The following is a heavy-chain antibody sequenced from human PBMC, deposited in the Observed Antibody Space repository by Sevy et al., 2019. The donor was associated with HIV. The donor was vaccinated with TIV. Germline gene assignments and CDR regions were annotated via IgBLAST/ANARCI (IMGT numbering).Heavy chain of an antibody. CDR1: GGSISSYY. CDR2: IYYSGST. D-gene: IGHD3-3*01. V-gene: IGHV4-59*08. CDR3: ARHHDFWGVDP. Sequence: SETLSLTCTVSGGSISSYYWSWIRQPPGKGLEWIGYIYYSGSTNYNPSLKSRVTISVDTSKNQFSLKLSPVTAADTAGYYCARHHDFWGVDPWGQGTLVTVSS. J-gene: IGHJ5*02.